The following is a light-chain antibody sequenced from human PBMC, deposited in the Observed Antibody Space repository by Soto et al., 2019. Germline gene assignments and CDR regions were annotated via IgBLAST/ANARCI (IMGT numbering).Light chain of an antibody. CDR3: ISSTSSSTVI. CDR1: SSDVGGYNY. CDR2: DVS. J-gene: IGLJ2*01. Sequence: QSALTQPASVSGSPGQSITISCTGTSSDVGGYNYVSWYQQHPGKAPKLMIYDVSNRPSGVSNRFSGSKSGNTASLTISGLQAEDEADYYCISSTSSSTVIFGGGIKLTVL. V-gene: IGLV2-14*03.